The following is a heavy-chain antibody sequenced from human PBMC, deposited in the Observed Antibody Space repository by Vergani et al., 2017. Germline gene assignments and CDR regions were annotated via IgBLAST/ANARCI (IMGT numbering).Heavy chain of an antibody. Sequence: QVQLQESGPGLVKPSETLSLTCTVSGGSISSYYWSWIRQPPGKGLECIGYIYYSGSTNYNPSLKSRVTISVDTSKNQFSLKLSSVTAADTAVYYCASSIIDVPMVYQNWYFDLWGRGTLVTVSS. CDR1: GGSISSYY. J-gene: IGHJ2*01. CDR2: IYYSGST. D-gene: IGHD2-8*01. V-gene: IGHV4-59*01. CDR3: ASSIIDVPMVYQNWYFDL.